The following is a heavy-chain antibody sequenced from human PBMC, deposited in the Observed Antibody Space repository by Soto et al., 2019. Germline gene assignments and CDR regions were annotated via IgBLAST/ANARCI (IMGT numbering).Heavy chain of an antibody. CDR2: IWYDGSDK. J-gene: IGHJ6*02. Sequence: GGSLRLSCAASGFTFSTYAMHWVRQAPGKGLEWVAVIWYDGSDKYYADSVKGRFTISRDNSRNTLYLQMNSLRAEDTAAYYCAGQYAAAGTHYYYYGMDVWGQGTTVTVS. D-gene: IGHD6-13*01. CDR1: GFTFSTYA. CDR3: AGQYAAAGTHYYYYGMDV. V-gene: IGHV3-33*01.